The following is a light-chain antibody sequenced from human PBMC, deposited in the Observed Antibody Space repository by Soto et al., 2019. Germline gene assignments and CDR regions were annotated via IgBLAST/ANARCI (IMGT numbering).Light chain of an antibody. J-gene: IGLJ2*01. CDR1: SSDVGGYNC. Sequence: QSALTQPASVSGSPGQSITISCTGTSSDVGGYNCVSWYQHHPGKAPKLIIYEVSNRPSGVSNRFYACKSGNTASLTISGVRAEEEAEYYCSSYPDSRTLVGFGGGTKLPVL. V-gene: IGLV2-14*01. CDR2: EVS. CDR3: SSYPDSRTLVG.